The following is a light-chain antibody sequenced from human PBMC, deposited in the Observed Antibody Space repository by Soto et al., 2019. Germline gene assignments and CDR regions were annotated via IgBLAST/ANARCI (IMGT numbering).Light chain of an antibody. CDR1: SSNIGSNY. CDR2: RNN. J-gene: IGLJ2*01. Sequence: QSVLTQPPSASGTPGQRVTISCSGSSSNIGSNYVYWYQQFPGTAPKLLIYRNNQRPSGVPDRFSGSKSGTSASLAISGLRSEDEADYYCAAWDDSLYLVFGGGTKVTVL. V-gene: IGLV1-47*01. CDR3: AAWDDSLYLV.